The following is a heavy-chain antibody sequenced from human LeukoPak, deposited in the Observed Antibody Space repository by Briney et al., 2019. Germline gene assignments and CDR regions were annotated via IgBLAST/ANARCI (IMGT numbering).Heavy chain of an antibody. CDR1: GFTFGDYA. CDR3: AREFLGFHP. D-gene: IGHD2/OR15-2a*01. V-gene: IGHV3-53*01. CDR2: IYRGGFT. J-gene: IGHJ5*02. Sequence: PGGSLRLSCTASGFTFGDYAMSWVRQAPGKGLEWVSVIYRGGFTYYADSVRGRFPISRDNSKNTLYLQMNSLRAEDTALYYCAREFLGFHPWGQGTLVTVSS.